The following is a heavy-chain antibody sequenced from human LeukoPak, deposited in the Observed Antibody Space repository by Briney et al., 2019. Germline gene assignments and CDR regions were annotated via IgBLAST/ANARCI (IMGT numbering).Heavy chain of an antibody. J-gene: IGHJ4*02. Sequence: GGSLRLSCAASGFSFSSYWMSWVRQTPEKGLEFVANIDQGGSVRNYMDSLKGRCTISRDNAKKSLYLEINSLRADDTAVYYCARDPESSSFDLWGRGALVNVSS. CDR1: GFSFSSYW. D-gene: IGHD6-13*01. CDR2: IDQGGSVR. V-gene: IGHV3-7*01. CDR3: ARDPESSSFDL.